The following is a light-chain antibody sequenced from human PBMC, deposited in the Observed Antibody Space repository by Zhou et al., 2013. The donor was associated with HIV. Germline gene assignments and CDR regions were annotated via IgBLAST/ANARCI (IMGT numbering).Light chain of an antibody. CDR3: QQYGTSPT. CDR2: GAS. CDR1: QSVSNTN. J-gene: IGKJ1*01. V-gene: IGKV3-20*01. Sequence: DIVLTQFPGTLSLSPGERATLSCRASQSVSNTNLAWYQQKPGQAPSLLIFGASSRATGIPDRFSGSGSGADFTLTISRLGAEDFAVYYCQQYGTSPTFGQGTKVQIK.